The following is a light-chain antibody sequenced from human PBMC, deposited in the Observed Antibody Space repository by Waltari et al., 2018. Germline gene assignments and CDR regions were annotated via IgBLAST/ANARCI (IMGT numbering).Light chain of an antibody. Sequence: EMVVPQSPATLSLSPGERATLSCRTSQTIGTSLAWYQQRPGQAPRLLIYRASTRATGIPDRFSGSGSESEFTLTISSLQSEDVALYYCQQYNNWPPGTFGQGTKVEI. V-gene: IGKV3-15*01. J-gene: IGKJ1*01. CDR3: QQYNNWPPGT. CDR1: QTIGTS. CDR2: RAS.